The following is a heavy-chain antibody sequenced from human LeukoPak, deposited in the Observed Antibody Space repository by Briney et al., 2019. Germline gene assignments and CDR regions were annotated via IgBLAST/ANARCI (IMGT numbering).Heavy chain of an antibody. CDR2: IRGSGGST. J-gene: IGHJ5*01. CDR3: AKDLMEYSSGNNWFDS. Sequence: GGSLRLSCAASGFTFSSYAMSWVRQPPGKGLEWVSAIRGSGGSTYYADSVKGRFTISRDNSKNTLYLKMNRVRDEDTGVYYCAKDLMEYSSGNNWFDSWGQGTLVSVSS. V-gene: IGHV3-23*01. CDR1: GFTFSSYA. D-gene: IGHD6-19*01.